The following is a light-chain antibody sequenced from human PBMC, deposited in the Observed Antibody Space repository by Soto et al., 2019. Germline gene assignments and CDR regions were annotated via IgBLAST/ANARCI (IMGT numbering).Light chain of an antibody. CDR1: SSDVGGYNY. CDR3: SSYAGNKNV. V-gene: IGLV2-8*01. CDR2: EVS. J-gene: IGLJ1*01. Sequence: QSVLTQPPFASGSPGQPVTISCPGTSSDVGGYNYVSWYQQHPGKAPKLMIYEVSKRPSGVPDRFSGSKSGNTASLTVSGLQAEDEADYYCSSYAGNKNVFGTGTKVTVL.